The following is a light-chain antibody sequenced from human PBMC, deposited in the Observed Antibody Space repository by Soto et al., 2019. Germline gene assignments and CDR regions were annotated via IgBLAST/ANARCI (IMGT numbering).Light chain of an antibody. V-gene: IGKV3-15*01. Sequence: EIVMTQSPATLSVSPGERATLSCRASQSVSSNLAWYQQKPGQAPRLLIYGASTRSTGIPARFSGSGSGTAFTLTISSLQSEDFAVYYCQKYNNCHPYTFGQGTKLDIK. CDR2: GAS. J-gene: IGKJ2*01. CDR3: QKYNNCHPYT. CDR1: QSVSSN.